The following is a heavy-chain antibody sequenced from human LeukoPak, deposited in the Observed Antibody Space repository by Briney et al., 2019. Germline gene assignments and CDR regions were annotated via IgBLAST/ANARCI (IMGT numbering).Heavy chain of an antibody. CDR3: ARHRPGPYDY. V-gene: IGHV4-59*08. CDR1: GGSISSDY. CDR2: IYYSGST. Sequence: SETLSLTCTVSGGSISSDYWSWIRQPPGKRLEWIGYIYYSGSTNYNPSLKSRVTISVDTSKKQFSLKLSSVTAADTAVYYCARHRPGPYDYWGQGTLVTVSS. J-gene: IGHJ4*02.